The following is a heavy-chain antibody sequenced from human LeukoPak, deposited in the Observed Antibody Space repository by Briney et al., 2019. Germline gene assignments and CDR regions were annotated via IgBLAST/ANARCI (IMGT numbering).Heavy chain of an antibody. Sequence: PGGSLRLSCAASGFTFSSYSMNWVRQAPGKGLEWVSSISSSSSYIYYADSVKGRFTISRDNAKNTLYLQMNSLRAEDTAVYYCARDLTPGASLAVATDYFDYWGQGTLVTVSS. CDR1: GFTFSSYS. V-gene: IGHV3-21*01. CDR3: ARDLTPGASLAVATDYFDY. D-gene: IGHD6-19*01. CDR2: ISSSSSYI. J-gene: IGHJ4*02.